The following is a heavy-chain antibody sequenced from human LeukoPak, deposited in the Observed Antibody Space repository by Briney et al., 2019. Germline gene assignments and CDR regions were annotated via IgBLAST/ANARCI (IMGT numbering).Heavy chain of an antibody. D-gene: IGHD3-9*01. Sequence: PGGSLRLSCAASGFTFSSYGMHWVRLAPGKGLEWVAVISYDGSNKYYADSVKGRFTISRDNSKNTLYLQMNSLRAEDTAVYYCAKDFYDILTGYFDYWGQGTLVTVSS. CDR1: GFTFSSYG. V-gene: IGHV3-30*18. J-gene: IGHJ4*02. CDR3: AKDFYDILTGYFDY. CDR2: ISYDGSNK.